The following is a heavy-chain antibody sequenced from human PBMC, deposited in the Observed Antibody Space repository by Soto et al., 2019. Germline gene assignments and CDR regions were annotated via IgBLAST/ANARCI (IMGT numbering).Heavy chain of an antibody. D-gene: IGHD4-17*01. Sequence: SETLSLTCTVSGGSISSSSYYWGWIRQPPGKGLEWIGSIYYSGSTYYNPSLKSRVTISVDTSKNQFSLKLSSVTAADTAVYYCARHDYGDHYGGPDAFDIWGQGTMVTVSS. J-gene: IGHJ3*02. V-gene: IGHV4-39*01. CDR1: GGSISSSSYY. CDR3: ARHDYGDHYGGPDAFDI. CDR2: IYYSGST.